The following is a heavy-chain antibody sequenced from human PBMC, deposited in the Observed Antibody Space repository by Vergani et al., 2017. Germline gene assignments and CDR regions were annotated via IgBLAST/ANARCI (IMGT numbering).Heavy chain of an antibody. V-gene: IGHV3-23*01. Sequence: EVQLLESGGGLVQPGGSLRLSCAASGFTFSSYAMSWVRQAPGKGLEWVSAISGSGGSTYYADSVKGRFTISRDNAKNSLYLQMNSLRAEDTALYYCAKGQGPWQWLIDYWGQGTLVTVSS. CDR1: GFTFSSYA. J-gene: IGHJ4*02. CDR3: AKGQGPWQWLIDY. D-gene: IGHD6-19*01. CDR2: ISGSGGST.